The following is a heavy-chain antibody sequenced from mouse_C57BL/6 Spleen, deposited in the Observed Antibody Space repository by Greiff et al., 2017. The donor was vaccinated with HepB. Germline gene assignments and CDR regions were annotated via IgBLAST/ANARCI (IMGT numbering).Heavy chain of an antibody. Sequence: QVQLQQPGAELVRPGTSVKLSCKASGYTFTSYWMHWVKQRPGQGLEWIGVIDPSDSYTNYNQKFKGKATLTVDTSSSTAYMQLSSLTSEDSAVYYSARYYYGSYYFDYWGQGTTLTVSS. CDR2: IDPSDSYT. CDR3: ARYYYGSYYFDY. CDR1: GYTFTSYW. J-gene: IGHJ2*01. D-gene: IGHD1-1*01. V-gene: IGHV1-59*01.